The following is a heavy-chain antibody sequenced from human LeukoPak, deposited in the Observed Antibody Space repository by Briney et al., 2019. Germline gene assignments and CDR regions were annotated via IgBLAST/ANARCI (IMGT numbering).Heavy chain of an antibody. D-gene: IGHD7-27*01. Sequence: PGRSLRLSCAASGFTFSTYGMHWVRQAPGMGLEWVAVISNDGSLKFHADSVRGRFTISRDNSKDTLYLQMNSLRTEDTAVYYCAVDWGRQVGDYWGQGTLVTVSS. CDR2: ISNDGSLK. CDR1: GFTFSTYG. CDR3: AVDWGRQVGDY. J-gene: IGHJ4*02. V-gene: IGHV3-30*03.